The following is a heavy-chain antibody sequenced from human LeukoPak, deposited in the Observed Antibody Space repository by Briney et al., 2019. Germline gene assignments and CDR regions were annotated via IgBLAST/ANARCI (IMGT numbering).Heavy chain of an antibody. CDR1: GFTFRNYV. Sequence: PGGSLRLSCAASGFTFRNYVMTWVRQAPGKGLEWVSGISGSGGSIYYADSVKGRFTISRDNSKNTLYLQMNSLRAEDTAIYYCAKELHDFTDYYMDVWGKGTTVTVSS. CDR2: ISGSGGSI. J-gene: IGHJ6*03. D-gene: IGHD3-3*01. V-gene: IGHV3-23*01. CDR3: AKELHDFTDYYMDV.